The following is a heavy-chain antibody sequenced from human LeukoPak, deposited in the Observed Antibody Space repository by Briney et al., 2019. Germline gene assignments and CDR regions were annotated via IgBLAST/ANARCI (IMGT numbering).Heavy chain of an antibody. CDR3: AREIVSSASFDY. CDR2: ISSASGYI. V-gene: IGHV3-21*01. J-gene: IGHJ4*02. Sequence: GGSLRLSCAASGFTFSSYSMNWVRRAPGKGLEWVSSISSASGYIYYADSLKGRFTISRDNSKNSLYLQMNSLRAEDTAVYYCAREIVSSASFDYWGQGTLVTVSS. D-gene: IGHD3-22*01. CDR1: GFTFSSYS.